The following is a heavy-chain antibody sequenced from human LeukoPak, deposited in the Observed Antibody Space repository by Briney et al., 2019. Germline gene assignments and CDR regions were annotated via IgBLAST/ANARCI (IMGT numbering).Heavy chain of an antibody. CDR1: GYTFTSYY. CDR3: ARDGEYSGGYLDY. V-gene: IGHV1-46*03. CDR2: INPTIGST. Sequence: GASVKVSCKASGYTFTSYYMHWVRQAPGQGLEWMGIINPTIGSTTYAQKFRDRVTMTRDTSTSTVFMELSSLRSEDTAVYYCARDGEYSGGYLDYWGQGTLVTVSS. J-gene: IGHJ4*02. D-gene: IGHD3-22*01.